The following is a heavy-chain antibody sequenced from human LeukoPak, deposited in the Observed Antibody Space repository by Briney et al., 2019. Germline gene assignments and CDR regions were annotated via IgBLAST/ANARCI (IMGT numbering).Heavy chain of an antibody. Sequence: GGSLRLSCAASGFSFSDNYMSWVRQAPGKGLEWISYISGNSGYTKYADSVKGRFTISRDNAKNSLYLQMNSLRAEDTAVYYCAKIVVVAAKYWYFDLWGRGTLVTVSP. CDR1: GFSFSDNY. V-gene: IGHV3/OR16-9*01. CDR2: ISGNSGYT. D-gene: IGHD2-15*01. J-gene: IGHJ2*01. CDR3: AKIVVVAAKYWYFDL.